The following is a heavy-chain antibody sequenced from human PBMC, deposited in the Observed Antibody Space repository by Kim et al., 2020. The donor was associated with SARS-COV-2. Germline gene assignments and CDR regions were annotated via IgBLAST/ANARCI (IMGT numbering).Heavy chain of an antibody. D-gene: IGHD3-22*01. J-gene: IGHJ4*02. CDR2: IYYSGST. CDR3: ARGDSSGYYPDY. Sequence: SETLSLTCTVSGGSISGYYWSWIRQPPGKGLEWIGYIYYSGSTHYNPSLKSRVTISIDTSKNQFSLKLSSVTAADTAVYYCARGDSSGYYPDYWGQGTLV. CDR1: GGSISGYY. V-gene: IGHV4-59*08.